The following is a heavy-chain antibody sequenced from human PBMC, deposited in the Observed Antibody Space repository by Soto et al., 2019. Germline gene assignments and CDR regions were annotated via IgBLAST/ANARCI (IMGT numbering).Heavy chain of an antibody. CDR1: EFTFSSYG. Sequence: EVQLLESGGGLVQPGGSLRLSCAASEFTFSSYGMSWVRQAPGKGLEWVSSISGSGGRTFYADSVKGRFTISRDNSKNSLYLQMNSLRADDTAVYYCAKDPHPRTTWYYFEYWGQGTLVTVSS. V-gene: IGHV3-23*01. J-gene: IGHJ4*02. CDR2: ISGSGGRT. D-gene: IGHD6-13*01. CDR3: AKDPHPRTTWYYFEY.